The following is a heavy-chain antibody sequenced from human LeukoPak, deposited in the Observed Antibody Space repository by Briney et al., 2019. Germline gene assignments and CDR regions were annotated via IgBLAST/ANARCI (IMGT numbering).Heavy chain of an antibody. V-gene: IGHV3-30*03. Sequence: PGRSLRLSCAASGFTFSSYGMHWVRQAPGKGLEWVAVISYDGSNKYYADSVKGRFTISRDNSKNTLYLQMNSLRAEDTAVYYCAFTSGSYYYYYGMDVWGQGTTVTVPS. CDR1: GFTFSSYG. CDR2: ISYDGSNK. D-gene: IGHD1-26*01. CDR3: AFTSGSYYYYYGMDV. J-gene: IGHJ6*02.